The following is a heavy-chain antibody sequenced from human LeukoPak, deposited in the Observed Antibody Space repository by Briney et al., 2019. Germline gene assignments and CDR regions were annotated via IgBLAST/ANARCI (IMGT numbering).Heavy chain of an antibody. D-gene: IGHD3-10*01. CDR3: AREALLWFGELFPYDAFDI. CDR2: TYTSGST. CDR1: GGSISSYY. J-gene: IGHJ3*02. V-gene: IGHV4-4*07. Sequence: SETLSLTCTVSGGSISSYYWSWIRRPAGKGLEWIGRTYTSGSTNYNPSLKSRVTMSVDTSKNQFSLKLSSVTAADTAVYYCAREALLWFGELFPYDAFDIWGQGTMVTVSS.